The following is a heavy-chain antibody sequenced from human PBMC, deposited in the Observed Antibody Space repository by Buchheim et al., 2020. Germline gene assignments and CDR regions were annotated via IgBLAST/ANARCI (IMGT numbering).Heavy chain of an antibody. CDR2: MNPNSGNT. D-gene: IGHD2-2*01. J-gene: IGHJ5*02. CDR3: ARIRLGYCSSTSCRNNWFDP. Sequence: QVQLVQSGAEVKKPGASVKVSCKASGYTFTSYDINWVRQATGQGLEWMGWMNPNSGNTGYAQKLQGRVTMTRNTSISTAYMELSSLRSEDTAVYYCARIRLGYCSSTSCRNNWFDPWGQGTL. V-gene: IGHV1-8*01. CDR1: GYTFTSYD.